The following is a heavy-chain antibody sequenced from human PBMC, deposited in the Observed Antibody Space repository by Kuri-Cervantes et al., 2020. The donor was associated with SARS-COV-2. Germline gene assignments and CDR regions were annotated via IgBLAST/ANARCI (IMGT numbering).Heavy chain of an antibody. CDR2: IYYSGST. CDR1: TITFSECR. J-gene: IGHJ5*02. D-gene: IGHD4/OR15-4a*01. V-gene: IGHV4-59*01. CDR3: ARDPNANHNNWFDP. Sequence: GSLRLSCAASTITFSECRMSRVRQAPGKGLEWIGYIYYSGSTNYNPSLKSRVAISVDTSKNQFSLKLSSVTAADTAVYYCARDPNANHNNWFDPWGQGTLVTVSS.